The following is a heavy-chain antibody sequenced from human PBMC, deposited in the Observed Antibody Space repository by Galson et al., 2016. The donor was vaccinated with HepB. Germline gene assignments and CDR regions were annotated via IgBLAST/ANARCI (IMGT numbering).Heavy chain of an antibody. V-gene: IGHV1-69*06. D-gene: IGHD3-16*01. CDR1: GGTFNTFA. J-gene: IGHJ5*02. Sequence: VKVSCKASGGTFNTFAFTWMRQAPGQGLEWVGGIIPLFNTPNYAQKLHGRLTINADKATSTAYMELTSLTSEDTAVYYCTTGDSHHLIPRAESWGQGTLITVSS. CDR3: TTGDSHHLIPRAES. CDR2: IIPLFNTP.